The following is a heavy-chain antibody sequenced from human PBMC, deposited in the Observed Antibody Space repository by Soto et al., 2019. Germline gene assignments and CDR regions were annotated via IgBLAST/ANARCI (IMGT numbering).Heavy chain of an antibody. V-gene: IGHV3-49*02. CDR3: TRDPYSGTYYPFEY. Sequence: LRLSWASCGVTYAYYAMTCVRQAPGKGLEWVGFIRPTAYGGTTEFAASVKGRFTISRDDSNTIAYLQMRSLKTEDTAIYYCTRDPYSGTYYPFEYGGQGTLVTVSS. CDR2: IRPTAYGGTT. J-gene: IGHJ4*02. CDR1: GVTYAYYA. D-gene: IGHD1-26*01.